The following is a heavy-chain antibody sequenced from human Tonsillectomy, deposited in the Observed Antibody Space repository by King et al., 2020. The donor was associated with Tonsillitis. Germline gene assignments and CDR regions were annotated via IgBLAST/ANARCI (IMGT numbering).Heavy chain of an antibody. CDR3: TRDHQPASYYYMDV. Sequence: VQLVESGGGLVQPGGSLRLSCAASGFTVSGNYMGWVRQPPGKGLEWVSVIYRDTYTHYADSVKGRFTISADSSKNTLYLQMNSLRAADTAVYYCTRDHQPASYYYMDVWGKGTTVTVAS. CDR1: GFTVSGNY. D-gene: IGHD2-2*01. V-gene: IGHV3-66*01. CDR2: IYRDTYT. J-gene: IGHJ6*03.